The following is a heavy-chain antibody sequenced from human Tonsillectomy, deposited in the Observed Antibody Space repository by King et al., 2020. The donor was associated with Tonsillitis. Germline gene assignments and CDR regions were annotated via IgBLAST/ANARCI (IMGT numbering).Heavy chain of an antibody. D-gene: IGHD3-22*01. J-gene: IGHJ4*02. CDR3: ARVLRGNYYDSSGYPAY. CDR1: GVTVSSNY. V-gene: IGHV3-53*01. Sequence: VQLVESGGGLIQPGGSLRLSCAASGVTVSSNYMSWFRQAPGKGLEWVSVMYSGGSTSYAYPVWCRLTLSRDNSTNTLYLQMNSLRAEDTAVYYCARVLRGNYYDSSGYPAYWGQGTLVTVSS. CDR2: MYSGGST.